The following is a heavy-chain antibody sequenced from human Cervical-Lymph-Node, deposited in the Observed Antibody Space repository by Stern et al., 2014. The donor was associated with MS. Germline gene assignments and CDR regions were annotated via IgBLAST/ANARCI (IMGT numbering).Heavy chain of an antibody. Sequence: VQLVESGGGVVHPGRSLRLSCAASGFTFTKYGMKWVRQAPGGGLEWIAAISYDGNSEYYSDSVRGRFSISRDNSKNTLFLHMSNLRLEDTAIYYCAKTAANSLFDYWGQGALVTVSS. V-gene: IGHV3-30*18. CDR2: ISYDGNSE. J-gene: IGHJ4*02. CDR3: AKTAANSLFDY. CDR1: GFTFTKYG. D-gene: IGHD2-15*01.